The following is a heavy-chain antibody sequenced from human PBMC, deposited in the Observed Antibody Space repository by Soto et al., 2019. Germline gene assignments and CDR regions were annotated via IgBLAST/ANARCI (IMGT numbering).Heavy chain of an antibody. CDR3: ARGQRKEWFEAKYGMDV. V-gene: IGHV4-31*03. Sequence: LSLTCTVSGGSISSGGYYWTWIRQHPGKGLEWIGYIYYSGSTYYNPSLKSRITISVDTSKNQFSLKLTSVTAADTAVYYCARGQRKEWFEAKYGMDVWGHGTTVTVSS. CDR1: GGSISSGGYY. CDR2: IYYSGST. D-gene: IGHD3-3*01. J-gene: IGHJ6*02.